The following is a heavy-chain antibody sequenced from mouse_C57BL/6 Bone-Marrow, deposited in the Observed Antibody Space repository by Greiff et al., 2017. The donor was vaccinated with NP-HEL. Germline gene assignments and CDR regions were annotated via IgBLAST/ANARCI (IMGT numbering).Heavy chain of an antibody. D-gene: IGHD1-1*01. J-gene: IGHJ1*03. CDR2: INPNNGGT. V-gene: IGHV1-18*01. CDR3: ARRGFTTVVAPYFDV. CDR1: GYTFTDYN. Sequence: VQLQQSGPELVKPGASVKIPCKASGYTFTDYNMDWVKQSHGKSLEWIGDINPNNGGTIYNQKFKGKATLTVDKSSSTAYMELRSLTSEDTAVYYCARRGFTTVVAPYFDVWGTGTTVTVSS.